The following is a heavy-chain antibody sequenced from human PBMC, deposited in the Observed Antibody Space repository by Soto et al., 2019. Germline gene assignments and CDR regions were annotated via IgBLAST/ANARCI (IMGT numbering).Heavy chain of an antibody. CDR2: IKSKTDSGTI. CDR3: TTDTKCGNGVCSHYYYGLDV. V-gene: IGHV3-15*01. J-gene: IGHJ6*02. Sequence: GGSLRLSCAASGFTFSRAWMSWVRQAPGKGLEWVGRIKSKTDSGTIDYAAPVKGRFTISRDDSKNTVYLQMNGLKNEDAAVYYCTTDTKCGNGVCSHYYYGLDVWGQGTTVTVSS. D-gene: IGHD2-8*01. CDR1: GFTFSRAW.